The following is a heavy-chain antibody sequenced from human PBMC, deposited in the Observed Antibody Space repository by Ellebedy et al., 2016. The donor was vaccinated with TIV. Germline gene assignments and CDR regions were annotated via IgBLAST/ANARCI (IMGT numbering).Heavy chain of an antibody. CDR2: ISIGGDRT. D-gene: IGHD5-12*01. V-gene: IGHV3-23*01. CDR3: VRDSGPPGHTTTDAFEV. CDR1: GFTFSSYA. Sequence: GESLKISCAASGFTFSSYAISWVRQAPGKGLEWVSAISIGGDRTYFAASVKGRFTISRDNPQNTVYLQMSNLRAEDTAVYYCVRDSGPPGHTTTDAFEVWGRGTTVTVSS. J-gene: IGHJ3*01.